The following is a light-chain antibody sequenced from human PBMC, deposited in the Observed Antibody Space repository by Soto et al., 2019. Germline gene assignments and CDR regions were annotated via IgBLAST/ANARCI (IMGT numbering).Light chain of an antibody. Sequence: DIQMTQSPSTLPASVGDRVIITCRASQRISNLFAWYQQKPGRAPSLLIYKASSLESGGPSRFSGRVSGTHFTLTISSLQPDDFATYYCQQYDRYPLTFGQGTRLEIK. CDR2: KAS. CDR3: QQYDRYPLT. J-gene: IGKJ5*01. CDR1: QRISNL. V-gene: IGKV1-5*03.